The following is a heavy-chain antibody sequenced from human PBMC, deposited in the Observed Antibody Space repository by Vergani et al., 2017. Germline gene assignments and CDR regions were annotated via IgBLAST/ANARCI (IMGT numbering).Heavy chain of an antibody. D-gene: IGHD3-10*01. V-gene: IGHV4-38-2*02. CDR3: GVIMVRSPRPDNWFDS. Sequence: QIQLQESGPGLVKPSETLSLTCSVSGYSISRGFYWAWTRQTPEKGLEWIGGMFHTGEASNSPSLQSRVAFSMDTSKKQFSLQLTSVTAADTAVYFCGVIMVRSPRPDNWFDSWGRGTLVTVSS. CDR2: MFHTGEA. J-gene: IGHJ5*01. CDR1: GYSISRGFY.